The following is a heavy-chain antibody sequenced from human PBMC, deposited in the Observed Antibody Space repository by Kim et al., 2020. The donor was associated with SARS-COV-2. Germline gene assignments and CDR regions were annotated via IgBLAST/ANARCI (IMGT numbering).Heavy chain of an antibody. D-gene: IGHD3-10*01. CDR2: IYYSGST. Sequence: SETLSLTCTVSGGSISSGGYYWSWIRQHPGKGLEWIGYIYYSGSTYYNPSLKSRVTISVDTSKNQFSLKLSSVTAADTAVYYCARGPTDRERSGWVGWFDPWGQGTLVTVSS. J-gene: IGHJ5*02. CDR3: ARGPTDRERSGWVGWFDP. CDR1: GGSISSGGYY. V-gene: IGHV4-31*03.